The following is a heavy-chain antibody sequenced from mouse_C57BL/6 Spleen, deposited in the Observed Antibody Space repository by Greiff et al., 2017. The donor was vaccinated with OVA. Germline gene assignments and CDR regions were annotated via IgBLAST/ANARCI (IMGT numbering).Heavy chain of an antibody. CDR1: GYSITSGYY. D-gene: IGHD1-1*01. CDR3: ARESYYYGSSYWYFDV. CDR2: ISYDGSN. V-gene: IGHV3-6*01. Sequence: EVKVEESGPGLVKPSQSLSLTCSVTGYSITSGYYWNWIRQFPGNKLEWMGYISYDGSNNYNPSLKNRISITRDTSKNQFFLKLNSLTTEDTATYYCARESYYYGSSYWYFDVWGTGTTVTVSS. J-gene: IGHJ1*03.